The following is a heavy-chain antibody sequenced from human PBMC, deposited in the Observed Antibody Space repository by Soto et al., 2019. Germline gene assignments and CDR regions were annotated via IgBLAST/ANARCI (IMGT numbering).Heavy chain of an antibody. CDR3: ARESEDLTSNFDY. Sequence: GGSLRLSCAAPGFTFTRYSMNWVRQAPGKGLEWVSSISSTTNYIYYGDSMKGRFAISRDNAKNSLYLEMNSLRAEDTAVYYCARESEDLTSNFDYWGQGTLVTVSS. CDR1: GFTFTRYS. CDR2: ISSTTNYI. V-gene: IGHV3-21*06. J-gene: IGHJ4*02.